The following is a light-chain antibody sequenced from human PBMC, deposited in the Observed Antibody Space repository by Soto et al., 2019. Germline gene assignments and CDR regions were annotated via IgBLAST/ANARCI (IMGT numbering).Light chain of an antibody. CDR1: QGISSY. J-gene: IGKJ3*01. V-gene: IGKV1-9*01. CDR3: QQLKSYTPT. CDR2: VAS. Sequence: DIQLTQSPSFLSASVGDRVTITCRASQGISSYLAWYQQKPGKAPKLLIYVASTLQSGVPSRFSGSGSGTESTLTISSLQPEDFATSYCQQLKSYTPTFGPGTKVDIK.